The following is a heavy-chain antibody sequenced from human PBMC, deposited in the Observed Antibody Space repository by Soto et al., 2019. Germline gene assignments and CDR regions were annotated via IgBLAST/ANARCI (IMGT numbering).Heavy chain of an antibody. CDR1: GGSVRRSSHS. CDR3: ARRPKSGSFHYYGVDV. J-gene: IGHJ6*02. Sequence: EPSSLKCTFPGGSVRRSSHSWDWISQPPRKGLEVIGHIYYTEETNYNPSLRSRVTISVDTSKTQFSLKLSSVTAADTAVYYCARRPKSGSFHYYGVDVWGRGTTVTVSS. CDR2: IYYTEET. D-gene: IGHD1-26*01. V-gene: IGHV4-39*01.